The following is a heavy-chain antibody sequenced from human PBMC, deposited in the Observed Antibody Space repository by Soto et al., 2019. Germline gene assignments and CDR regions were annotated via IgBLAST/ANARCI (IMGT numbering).Heavy chain of an antibody. Sequence: EVQLVESGGGLVQPGGSLRLSCAASGFTFSSYVIHWVRQAPGKGLEYISAISSNGISTYYAYSVKGRFSISRDNSKKTVYLQMGSMIAADMAVYYCARDGVEGSSACYWGAGYYYMDVWGRGTTVTVSS. D-gene: IGHD6-19*01. CDR2: ISSNGIST. CDR1: GFTFSSYV. V-gene: IGHV3-64*01. J-gene: IGHJ6*03. CDR3: ARDGVEGSSACYWGAGYYYMDV.